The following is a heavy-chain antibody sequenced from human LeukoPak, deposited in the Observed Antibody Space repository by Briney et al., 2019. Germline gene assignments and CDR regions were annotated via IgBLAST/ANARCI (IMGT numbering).Heavy chain of an antibody. V-gene: IGHV3-30*02. CDR3: AKNPSYDSSGYYPDY. CDR2: IRYDGSNK. CDR1: GFTFSSYG. J-gene: IGHJ4*02. D-gene: IGHD3-22*01. Sequence: GGSLRLSCAASGFTFSSYGMHWVRQAPGKGLEWVLFIRYDGSNKYYADSVKGRFTISRDNSKNTLYLQMNSLRAEDTAVYYCAKNPSYDSSGYYPDYWGQGTLVTVSS.